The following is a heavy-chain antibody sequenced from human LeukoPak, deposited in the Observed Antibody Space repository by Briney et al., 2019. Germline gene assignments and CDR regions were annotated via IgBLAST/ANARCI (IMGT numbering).Heavy chain of an antibody. V-gene: IGHV4-39*07. Sequence: SETLSLTCTVSGGSISSGSYYWGWIRQPPGKGLEWIGSIYYSGSTYYNPSLKSRVTISVDTSKNQFSLKLSSVTAADTAVYYCARDSGYGGWFDPWGQGTLVTVSS. D-gene: IGHD5-12*01. J-gene: IGHJ5*02. CDR2: IYYSGST. CDR1: GGSISSGSYY. CDR3: ARDSGYGGWFDP.